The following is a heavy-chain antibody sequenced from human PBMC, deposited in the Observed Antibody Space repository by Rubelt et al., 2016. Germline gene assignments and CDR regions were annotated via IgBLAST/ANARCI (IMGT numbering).Heavy chain of an antibody. CDR3: ARGWYQYTAMVY. J-gene: IGHJ4*02. Sequence: KFQGRVTMTRDTSTSTVYMELSSLRSEDTAVYYCARGWYQYTAMVYWGQGTLVTVSS. V-gene: IGHV1-46*01. D-gene: IGHD5-18*01.